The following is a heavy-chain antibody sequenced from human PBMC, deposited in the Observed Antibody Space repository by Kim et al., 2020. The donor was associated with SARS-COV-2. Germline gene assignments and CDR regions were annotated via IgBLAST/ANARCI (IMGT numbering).Heavy chain of an antibody. CDR1: GFTFSSYA. V-gene: IGHV3-23*01. J-gene: IGHJ4*02. Sequence: GGSLRLSCAASGFTFSSYAMSWVRQAPGKGLEWVSAISGSGGSTYYADSVKGRFTISRDNSKNTLYLQMNSLRAKDTAVYYCAKLGTAMVRGLFDYWGQGTLVTVSS. CDR2: ISGSGGST. D-gene: IGHD5-18*01. CDR3: AKLGTAMVRGLFDY.